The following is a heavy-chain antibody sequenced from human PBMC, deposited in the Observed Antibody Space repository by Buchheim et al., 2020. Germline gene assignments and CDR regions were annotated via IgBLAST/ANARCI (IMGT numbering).Heavy chain of an antibody. CDR3: ARDGAQIFGVKNWGMDV. Sequence: QVQLQESGPGLVKPSQTLSLTCTVSGGSISSGSYYWSWIRQPAGKGLEWIGRIYTSGSTNYNPSLKSRVTISVDPSKHQFSLKLSSVTAADTAVYYCARDGAQIFGVKNWGMDVWGQGTT. V-gene: IGHV4-61*02. CDR2: IYTSGST. CDR1: GGSISSGSYY. J-gene: IGHJ6*02. D-gene: IGHD3-3*01.